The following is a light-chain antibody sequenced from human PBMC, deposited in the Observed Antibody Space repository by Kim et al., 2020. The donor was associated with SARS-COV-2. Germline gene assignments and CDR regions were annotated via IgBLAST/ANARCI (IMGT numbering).Light chain of an antibody. CDR1: SFGRKK. J-gene: IGLJ1*01. CDR2: RDN. Sequence: SYELTQPLSVSVAPGQTASITCGGNSFGRKKVHWYQQKPGQAPVLVIFRDNNRPSGIPERFSASTSGNTATLTISGAQAGDEADYYCQVWDSDTYLFGTGTKVTVL. CDR3: QVWDSDTYL. V-gene: IGLV3-9*01.